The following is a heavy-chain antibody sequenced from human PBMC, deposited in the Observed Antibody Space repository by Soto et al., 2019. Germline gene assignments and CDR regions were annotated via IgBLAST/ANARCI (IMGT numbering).Heavy chain of an antibody. J-gene: IGHJ3*02. D-gene: IGHD3-22*01. Sequence: QVQLVQSGAEVKKPGASVKVSCKASGYTFTSYGISWVRQAPGQGLEWMGWISAYNGNTNYAQKLQGRVTMTTDTSTSTAYMELRSLRSDDTAVYYCARKRTTYDSSGYYNDAFDIWGQGTMVTVSS. CDR3: ARKRTTYDSSGYYNDAFDI. CDR1: GYTFTSYG. V-gene: IGHV1-18*01. CDR2: ISAYNGNT.